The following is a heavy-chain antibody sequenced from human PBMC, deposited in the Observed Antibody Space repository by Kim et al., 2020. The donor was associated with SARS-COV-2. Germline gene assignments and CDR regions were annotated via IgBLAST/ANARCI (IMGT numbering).Heavy chain of an antibody. CDR2: MCFNGSA. CDR1: GGSISSYC. J-gene: IGHJ5*02. V-gene: IGHV4-4*08. D-gene: IGHD2-2*02. Sequence: SETLSLTCTVSGGSISSYCLSWVRQPPGKGLEWVGFMCFNGSANSNHYPTSQSSISIDATTYKNSLTLRQSTAADAAAAYYYCAIRGLYLHGSGCFNPW. CDR3: YCAIRGLYLHGSGCFNP.